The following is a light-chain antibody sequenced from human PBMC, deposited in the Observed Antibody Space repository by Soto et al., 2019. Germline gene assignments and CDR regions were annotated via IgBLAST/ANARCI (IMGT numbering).Light chain of an antibody. V-gene: IGKV3-11*01. Sequence: DTVLTQSPATLSLSPGDRATLSCRAGQRVINSLAWYQQKPGQTPRLLIYDASKVATGIPARFSGSGSGTDFTLPISSQEPEDFTVYDCQQRGDWPHSFGGRNKVEIK. J-gene: IGKJ4*01. CDR1: QRVINS. CDR3: QQRGDWPHS. CDR2: DAS.